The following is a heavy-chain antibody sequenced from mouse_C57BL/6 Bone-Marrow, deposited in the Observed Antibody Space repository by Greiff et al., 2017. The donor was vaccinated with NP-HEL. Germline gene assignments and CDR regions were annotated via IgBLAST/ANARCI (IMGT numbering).Heavy chain of an antibody. J-gene: IGHJ3*01. V-gene: IGHV1-59*01. CDR2: IDPSDSYT. D-gene: IGHD2-3*01. CDR3: ARSGGYSWFAY. Sequence: QVQLQQPGAELVRPGTSVKLSCKASGYTFTSYWMHWVKQRPGQGLEWIGVIDPSDSYTNYNQKFKGKATLTVDTSSSTAYMQLSSLTSEDSAVYYCARSGGYSWFAYWGQGTLVTVSA. CDR1: GYTFTSYW.